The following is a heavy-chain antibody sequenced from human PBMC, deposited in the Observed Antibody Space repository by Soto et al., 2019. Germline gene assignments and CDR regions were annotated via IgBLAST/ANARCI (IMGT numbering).Heavy chain of an antibody. Sequence: PSETLSLTCPVSGGSVSSGTYFWSWIRQSPGKRLEWIAYIYYSGSTNYNPSLKSRATISVDTSKSQVSLTLTSVTAADAAVYYCARSPNYYYYGFDVWGQGTTVTVSS. CDR3: ARSPNYYYYGFDV. D-gene: IGHD3-10*01. J-gene: IGHJ6*02. V-gene: IGHV4-61*01. CDR2: IYYSGST. CDR1: GGSVSSGTYF.